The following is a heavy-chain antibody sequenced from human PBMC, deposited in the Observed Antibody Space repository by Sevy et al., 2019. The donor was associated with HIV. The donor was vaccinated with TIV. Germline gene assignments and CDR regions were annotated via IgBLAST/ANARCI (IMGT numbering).Heavy chain of an antibody. V-gene: IGHV6-1*01. CDR3: ARERVDCSGGSCYSLNYYYYGMDV. D-gene: IGHD2-15*01. Sequence: QSQTLSLTCAISGDSVSSNSAAWNWIRQSPSRGLEWLGRTYYRSKWYNDYAVSVKSRITINPDTSKNQFSLQLNSVTPEDTAVYYCARERVDCSGGSCYSLNYYYYGMDVWGQRTTVTVSS. J-gene: IGHJ6*02. CDR1: GDSVSSNSAA. CDR2: TYYRSKWYN.